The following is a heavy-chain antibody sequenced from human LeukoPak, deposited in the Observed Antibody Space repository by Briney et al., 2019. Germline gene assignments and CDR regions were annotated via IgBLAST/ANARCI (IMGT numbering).Heavy chain of an antibody. V-gene: IGHV4-39*01. D-gene: IGHD6-13*01. CDR2: IYYSGGT. J-gene: IGHJ2*01. CDR1: GGSISSSNCY. CDR3: ARQEYSSSWSPQEYFDL. Sequence: KPSETLSFTCTVSGGSISSSNCYWGWIRQPPGKGLEWIGSIYYSGGTYYNASLKSRVTISIDTSKNQFSLNLNSVTAADTAVYYCARQEYSSSWSPQEYFDLWGRGTLVTVSS.